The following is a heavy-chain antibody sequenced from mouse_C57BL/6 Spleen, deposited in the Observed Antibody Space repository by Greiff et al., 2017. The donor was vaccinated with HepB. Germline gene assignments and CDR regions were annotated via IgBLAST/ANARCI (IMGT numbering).Heavy chain of an antibody. D-gene: IGHD4-1*01. J-gene: IGHJ4*01. Sequence: QVQLQQPGAELVMPGASVKLSCKASGYTFTSYWMHWVKQRPGQGLEWIGEIDPSDSYTNYNQKFKGKSTLTVDKSSSTAYMQLSRLTSEDSAVYYCARSGTGAMDYWGQGTSVTVSS. CDR1: GYTFTSYW. CDR3: ARSGTGAMDY. V-gene: IGHV1-69*01. CDR2: IDPSDSYT.